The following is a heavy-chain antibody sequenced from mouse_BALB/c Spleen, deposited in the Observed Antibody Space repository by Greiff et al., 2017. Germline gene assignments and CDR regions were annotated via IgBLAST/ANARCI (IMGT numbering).Heavy chain of an antibody. CDR3: ARARDYYDYDGGVTMDY. CDR1: GFTFSSYG. V-gene: IGHV5-6-3*01. J-gene: IGHJ4*01. D-gene: IGHD2-4*01. Sequence: EVKLMESGGGLVQPGGSLKLSCAASGFTFSSYGMSWVRQTPDKRLELVATINSNGGSTYYPDSVKGRFTISRDNAKNTLYLQMSSLKSEDTAMYYCARARDYYDYDGGVTMDYWGQGTSVTVSS. CDR2: INSNGGST.